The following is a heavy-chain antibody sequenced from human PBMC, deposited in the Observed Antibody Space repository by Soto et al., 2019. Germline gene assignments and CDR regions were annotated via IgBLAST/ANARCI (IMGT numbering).Heavy chain of an antibody. J-gene: IGHJ4*02. D-gene: IGHD3-3*01. Sequence: QVQLVESGGGEVQPGRSLRLSCAASGFTFSSYGMHWVRQAPGKGLEWVAVISYDGSDKYYADSVKGRFTISRDNSKNTLYLQMNSLRPEDTAVYYCAKDLSGNSLTFGYWGQGTLVTVSS. CDR2: ISYDGSDK. CDR1: GFTFSSYG. CDR3: AKDLSGNSLTFGY. V-gene: IGHV3-30*18.